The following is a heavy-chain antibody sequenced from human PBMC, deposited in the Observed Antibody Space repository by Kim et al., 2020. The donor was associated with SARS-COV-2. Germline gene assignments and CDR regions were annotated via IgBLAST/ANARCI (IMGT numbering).Heavy chain of an antibody. CDR2: ISGRGYPT. CDR1: GFNFRTYS. J-gene: IGHJ6*01. CDR3: AKALMENHYYYYGLAV. Sequence: GGSLRLSCAVSGFNFRTYSMTWVRQVPGKGLEWVATISGRGYPTYYADSVKGRFTMSRDSSKQTVYLQMDSLNAADTAVYYCAKALMENHYYYYGLAVWG. V-gene: IGHV3-23*01. D-gene: IGHD1-1*01.